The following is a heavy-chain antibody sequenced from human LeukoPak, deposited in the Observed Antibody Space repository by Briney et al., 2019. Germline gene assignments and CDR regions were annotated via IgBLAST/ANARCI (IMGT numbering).Heavy chain of an antibody. Sequence: PSETLSLTCVVSGGSLSTHHWSWIRQSPGRGLEWIGYISDSGSTNYNPSLKSRVTISVDTSKNQFSLMLSSVTAADTAVYYCARGYDSSAYYPFNYWGQGTLVTVSS. D-gene: IGHD3-22*01. V-gene: IGHV4-59*11. J-gene: IGHJ4*02. CDR1: GGSLSTHH. CDR3: ARGYDSSAYYPFNY. CDR2: ISDSGST.